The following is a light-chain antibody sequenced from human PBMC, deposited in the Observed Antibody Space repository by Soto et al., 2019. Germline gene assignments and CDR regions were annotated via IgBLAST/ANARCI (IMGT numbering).Light chain of an antibody. CDR1: SGDVGGYDY. V-gene: IGLV2-14*01. CDR3: SSFTASSP. J-gene: IGLJ1*01. CDR2: EVS. Sequence: QSALTQPASVTGSPGQSITISCTGTSGDVGGYDYVSWNQQHPGKAPKLIIYEVSNRPSGVSNRFSGSKSGNTASLTISGLQAEDEADYYCSSFTASSPFGTGTKLTVL.